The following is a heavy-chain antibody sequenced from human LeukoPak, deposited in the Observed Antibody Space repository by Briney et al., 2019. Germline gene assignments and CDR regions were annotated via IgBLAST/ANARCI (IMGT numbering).Heavy chain of an antibody. Sequence: GESLKIPCKGSGYSFTSYWIGWVRRMPGKGLEWMGIIYPGDSDTRYSPSFQGQVTISADKSISTAYLQWSSLKASDTAMYYCARQADTMIVVVSAFDIWGQGTMVTVSS. CDR3: ARQADTMIVVVSAFDI. D-gene: IGHD3-22*01. V-gene: IGHV5-51*01. CDR1: GYSFTSYW. CDR2: IYPGDSDT. J-gene: IGHJ3*02.